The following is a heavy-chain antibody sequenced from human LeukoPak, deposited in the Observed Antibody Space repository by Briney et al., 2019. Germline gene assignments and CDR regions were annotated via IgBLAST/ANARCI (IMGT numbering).Heavy chain of an antibody. CDR3: ARAAQSSIAARAWFDP. J-gene: IGHJ5*02. Sequence: ASVKVSCKASGYTFTGYYMHWVRQAPGQGLEWMGWINPNSGGTNYAQKLQGRVTMTTDTSTSTAYMELRSLRSDDTAVYYCARAAQSSIAARAWFDPWGQGTLVTVSS. CDR1: GYTFTGYY. V-gene: IGHV1-2*02. CDR2: INPNSGGT. D-gene: IGHD6-6*01.